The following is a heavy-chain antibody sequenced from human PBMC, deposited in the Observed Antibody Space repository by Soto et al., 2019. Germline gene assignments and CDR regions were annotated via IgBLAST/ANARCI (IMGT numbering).Heavy chain of an antibody. D-gene: IGHD4-4*01. J-gene: IGHJ6*02. CDR3: ARYNSNLHYYPYCMQC. CDR1: GGTFSSYA. CDR2: IIPIFGTA. V-gene: IGHV1-69*13. Sequence: SVKVSCKAAGGTFSSYAISWVRQAPGQGLEWMGGIIPIFGTANYAQKFQGRVTITADESTSTAYMELSSLRSEDTAVYYCARYNSNLHYYPYCMQCWCQASTRTLPS.